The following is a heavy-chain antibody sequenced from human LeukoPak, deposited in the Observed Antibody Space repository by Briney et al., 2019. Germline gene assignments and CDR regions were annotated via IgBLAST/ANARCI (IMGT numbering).Heavy chain of an antibody. CDR1: GFTFSSYW. J-gene: IGHJ4*02. CDR3: AREPRYSYVSFDY. Sequence: GGSLRLSCAASGFTFSSYWMSWVRQAPGKGGEWVSSITSSSSYIYYADSVKGRFTISRDNAKNSLYLQMNSLRVEDTAVYYCAREPRYSYVSFDYWGQGTLVTVSS. D-gene: IGHD5-18*01. V-gene: IGHV3-21*01. CDR2: ITSSSSYI.